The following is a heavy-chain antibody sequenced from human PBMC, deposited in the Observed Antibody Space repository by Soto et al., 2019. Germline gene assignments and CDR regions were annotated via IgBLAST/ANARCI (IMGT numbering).Heavy chain of an antibody. CDR2: IIPIFGTA. D-gene: IGHD2-15*01. V-gene: IGHV1-69*01. Sequence: QVQLVQSGAEVKKPGSSVKVSCKASGGTFSSYAISWVRQAPGQGLEWMGGIIPIFGTANYAQKFQGRVTITADESTSTAYIELSSLRSEDTAVYYCARSAYCSGGSFYPNWFDPWGQGTLVTVSS. CDR1: GGTFSSYA. CDR3: ARSAYCSGGSFYPNWFDP. J-gene: IGHJ5*02.